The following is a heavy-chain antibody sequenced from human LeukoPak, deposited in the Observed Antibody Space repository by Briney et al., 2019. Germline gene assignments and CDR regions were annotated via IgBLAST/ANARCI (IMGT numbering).Heavy chain of an antibody. CDR2: MNPNSGNT. V-gene: IGHV1-8*01. J-gene: IGHJ6*03. Sequence: GASVKVSCKASGYTFTSYDINWVRQAPGQGLEWMGWMNPNSGNTGYAQKFQGRVTMTRNTSISTAYMELSSLRSEDTAVYYCARTQGPSYYMDVWGKGTTVTVSS. CDR3: ARTQGPSYYMDV. CDR1: GYTFTSYD.